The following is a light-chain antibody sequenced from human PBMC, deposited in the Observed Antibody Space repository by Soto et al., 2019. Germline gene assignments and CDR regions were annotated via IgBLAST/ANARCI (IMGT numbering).Light chain of an antibody. CDR3: QQRGDWPPIT. J-gene: IGKJ5*01. V-gene: IGKV3-11*01. CDR1: QSVSTF. Sequence: EIVFTQSPAPLSLSPGERTILSRRASQSVSTFLAWFQQKPGQPPRLLIYNASNRTTGIPARFSGSGSGTDFTLTISSLEPEDFAVYYCQQRGDWPPITFGQGTRLEIK. CDR2: NAS.